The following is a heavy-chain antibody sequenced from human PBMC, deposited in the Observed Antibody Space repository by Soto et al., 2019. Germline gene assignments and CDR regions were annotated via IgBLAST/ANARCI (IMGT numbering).Heavy chain of an antibody. D-gene: IGHD1-26*01. CDR2: INPILGIA. V-gene: IGHV1-69*02. Sequence: QVQLVQSGAEAKKPGSSVKVSCKSSGGTFSSYIISWVRQAPGQGLEWMARINPILGIANYAQKFQSRVTITADKSTSAPCMVMCSLRAEDTAVYYCARFPQTAIVGAAYFDYWGQGTLVTVSS. CDR1: GGTFSSYI. J-gene: IGHJ4*02. CDR3: ARFPQTAIVGAAYFDY.